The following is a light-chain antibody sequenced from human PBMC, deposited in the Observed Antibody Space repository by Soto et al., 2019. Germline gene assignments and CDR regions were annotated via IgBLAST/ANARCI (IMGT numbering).Light chain of an antibody. CDR1: QSVSID. CDR3: QQYGSSPT. Sequence: EIVLTQSPATLSSFPGDRVTLSCRASQSVSIDLAWYQQTPGQAPRLLIYGASTRATGIPVRFSGSASGTEFTLTISRLEPEDFAVYYCQQYGSSPTFGQGTRLEI. CDR2: GAS. V-gene: IGKV3-20*01. J-gene: IGKJ5*01.